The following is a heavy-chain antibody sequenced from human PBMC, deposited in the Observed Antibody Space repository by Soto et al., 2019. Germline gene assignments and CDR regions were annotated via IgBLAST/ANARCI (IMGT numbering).Heavy chain of an antibody. CDR2: ISAYNGNT. CDR1: GYSFTSYG. D-gene: IGHD2-15*01. V-gene: IGHV1-18*01. Sequence: ASVKVSCKACGYSFTSYGISWVRQAPGQGLEWMGWISAYNGNTNYAQKLQGRVTMTTDTSTSTAYMELRSLRSDDTAVYYCARDGVVAAIDYYYYGMDVWGQGTTVTSP. J-gene: IGHJ6*02. CDR3: ARDGVVAAIDYYYYGMDV.